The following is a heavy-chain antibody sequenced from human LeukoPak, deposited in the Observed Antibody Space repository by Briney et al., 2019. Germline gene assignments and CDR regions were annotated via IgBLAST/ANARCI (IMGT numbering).Heavy chain of an antibody. CDR3: ARVVSGWYVQYLDY. J-gene: IGHJ4*02. Sequence: ASVKVSCKASGYTFTSYGISWVRQAPGQGLEWMGWISAYNGNTNYAQKLQGRVTMTTDTSTSTAYMELRSLRSDDTAVYYCARVVSGWYVQYLDYWGQGTLVTVSS. CDR1: GYTFTSYG. V-gene: IGHV1-18*01. D-gene: IGHD6-19*01. CDR2: ISAYNGNT.